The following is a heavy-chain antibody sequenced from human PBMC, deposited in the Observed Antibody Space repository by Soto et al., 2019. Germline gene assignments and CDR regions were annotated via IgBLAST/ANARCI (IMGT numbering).Heavy chain of an antibody. D-gene: IGHD4-4*01. CDR2: ISAYNGNT. J-gene: IGHJ6*03. Sequence: ASVKVSCKASGYTFTSYGISWVRQAPGQGLEWMGWISAYNGNTNYAQKLQGRVTMTTDTSTSTAYMELSSLRSEDTAVYYCAVPTTNYYYYCVDVWGKGTTVSVSS. V-gene: IGHV1-18*01. CDR3: AVPTTNYYYYCVDV. CDR1: GYTFTSYG.